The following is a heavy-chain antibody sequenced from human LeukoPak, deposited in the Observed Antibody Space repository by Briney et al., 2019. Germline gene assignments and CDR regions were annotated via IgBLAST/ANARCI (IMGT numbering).Heavy chain of an antibody. D-gene: IGHD3-9*01. CDR1: GYPISSVYY. V-gene: IGHV4-38-2*02. CDR2: FYHSGST. Sequence: SETLSLTCTVSGYPISSVYYWGWIRQPPGKGLEWFGSFYHSGSTYYNPSLQSRVSISVDRSKNQLSLKLTSVTAADTAIYYCASNILTGYDAFDTWGQGTVVIVSS. CDR3: ASNILTGYDAFDT. J-gene: IGHJ3*02.